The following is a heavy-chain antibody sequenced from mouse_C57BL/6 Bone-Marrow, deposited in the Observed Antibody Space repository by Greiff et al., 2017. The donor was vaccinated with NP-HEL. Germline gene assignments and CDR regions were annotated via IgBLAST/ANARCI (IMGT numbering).Heavy chain of an antibody. Sequence: EVKLVESGGGLVQPGASLKLSCAASGFTFSDYGMAWVRQAPRKGPEWVAFISNLAYGTYYAETVTGRFTISRENAKNTLYLEMSRLRSEDTAMYYCARHGTVVTLTMDYWGQGTSVTVSA. D-gene: IGHD1-1*01. V-gene: IGHV5-15*01. J-gene: IGHJ4*01. CDR1: GFTFSDYG. CDR2: ISNLAYGT. CDR3: ARHGTVVTLTMDY.